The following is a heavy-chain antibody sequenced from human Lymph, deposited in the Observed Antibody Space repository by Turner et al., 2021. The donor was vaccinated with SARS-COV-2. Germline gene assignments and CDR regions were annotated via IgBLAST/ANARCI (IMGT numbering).Heavy chain of an antibody. D-gene: IGHD2-21*02. CDR3: ARETVNNWVDP. V-gene: IGHV4-59*01. J-gene: IGHJ5*02. CDR1: GGSMNSNY. CDR2: IYYRGST. Sequence: VQLQESGPRLVNPLETLSLPCTVSGGSMNSNYWSWIRQPPVKRLEWIGYIYYRGSTNYNTSLKSRVNISVDTSKNQFSLKLTSVTAADTAIYYCARETVNNWVDPWGQGILVTVSS.